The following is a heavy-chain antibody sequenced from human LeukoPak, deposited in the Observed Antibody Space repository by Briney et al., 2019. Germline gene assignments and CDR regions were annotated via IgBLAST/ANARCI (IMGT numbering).Heavy chain of an antibody. J-gene: IGHJ6*02. CDR1: GGTFSSYA. V-gene: IGHV1-69*13. Sequence: SVKVSCKASGGTFSSYAISWVRQAPGQGLEWMGGIIPIFGTANYAQKFQGRVTITADESTSTAYMELSSLRSEDTAVYYCAEGHYYYYGMDVWGQGTTVTVSS. CDR2: IIPIFGTA. CDR3: AEGHYYYYGMDV.